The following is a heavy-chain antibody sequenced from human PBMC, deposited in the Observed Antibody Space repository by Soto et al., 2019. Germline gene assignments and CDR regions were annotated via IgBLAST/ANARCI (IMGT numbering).Heavy chain of an antibody. CDR3: ARGGGALLLRYFDGYPGGPDNWFDP. J-gene: IGHJ5*02. Sequence: GASVKVSCKASGYTFTSYDINWVRQATGQGLEWMGWMNPNSGNTGYAQKFQGRVTMTRNTSISTAYMELSSLRSEDTAVYYCARGGGALLLRYFDGYPGGPDNWFDPWGQGNLVTVS. V-gene: IGHV1-8*01. CDR2: MNPNSGNT. D-gene: IGHD3-9*01. CDR1: GYTFTSYD.